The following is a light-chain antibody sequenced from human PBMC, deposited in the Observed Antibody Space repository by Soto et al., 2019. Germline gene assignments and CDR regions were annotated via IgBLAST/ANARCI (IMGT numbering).Light chain of an antibody. J-gene: IGKJ1*01. CDR2: AAS. CDR3: QQSYSTPWT. CDR1: QSISSY. Sequence: DIQMPQSPSSLSASVGDRVTITCRASQSISSYLNWYQQKPGKAPKLLIYAASSLQSGVPSRFSGSGSGTGFTLTISSLQPEDFATYYCQQSYSTPWTFGQGTKV. V-gene: IGKV1-39*01.